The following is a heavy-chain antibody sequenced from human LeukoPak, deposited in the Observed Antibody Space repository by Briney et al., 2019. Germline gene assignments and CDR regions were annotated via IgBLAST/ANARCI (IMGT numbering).Heavy chain of an antibody. CDR2: INDSGRT. CDR3: ARRWNYGRNYYIDV. D-gene: IGHD1-7*01. V-gene: IGHV4-34*01. J-gene: IGHJ6*03. Sequence: PSETLSLTCAVYGGSFSNYYWSWIRQTTGKGVEWIGEINDSGRTNYNPSLMSRVTVSVDTSKNQFSLRLTSVTATDTAVYYCARRWNYGRNYYIDVWGKGAAVSVSS. CDR1: GGSFSNYY.